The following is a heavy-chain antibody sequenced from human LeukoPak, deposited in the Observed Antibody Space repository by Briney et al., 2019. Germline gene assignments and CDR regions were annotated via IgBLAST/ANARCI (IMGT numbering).Heavy chain of an antibody. CDR1: IFTFSTYA. D-gene: IGHD3-22*01. CDR2: ISGSGSST. V-gene: IGHV3-23*01. J-gene: IGHJ1*01. Sequence: PGGSLRLSCAASIFTFSTYAMSWVRQAPGKGLEWVSAISGSGSSTYYADSVKGRFTISRDNSKNTLYLQMNSLRAEDTAVYYCAKAHRGYPLADFQHWGQGTLVTVSS. CDR3: AKAHRGYPLADFQH.